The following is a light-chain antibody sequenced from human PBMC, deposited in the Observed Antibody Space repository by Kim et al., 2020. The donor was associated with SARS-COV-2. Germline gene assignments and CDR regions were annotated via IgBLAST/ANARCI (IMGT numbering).Light chain of an antibody. V-gene: IGKV3-20*01. Sequence: SPGERATLSCRASQSVSSSYLAWYQQKPGQAPRLLIYGASSRATGIPDRFSGGGSGTDFTLTISRLEPEDFAVYYCQQFGDSPPFTFGQGTKLEI. J-gene: IGKJ2*01. CDR2: GAS. CDR3: QQFGDSPPFT. CDR1: QSVSSSY.